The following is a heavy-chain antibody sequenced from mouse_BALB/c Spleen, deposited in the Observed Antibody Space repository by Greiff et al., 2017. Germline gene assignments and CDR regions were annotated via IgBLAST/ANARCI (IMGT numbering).Heavy chain of an antibody. V-gene: IGHV5-17*02. CDR2: ISSGSSTI. CDR1: GFTFSSFG. CDR3: ARSHYGSNYHWYFDV. J-gene: IGHJ1*01. D-gene: IGHD1-1*01. Sequence: VQLKESGGGLVQPGGSRKLSCAASGFTFSSFGMHWVRQAPEKGLEWVAYISSGSSTIYYADTVKGRFTISRDNPKNTLFLQMTSLRSEDTAMYYCARSHYGSNYHWYFDVWGAGTTVTVSS.